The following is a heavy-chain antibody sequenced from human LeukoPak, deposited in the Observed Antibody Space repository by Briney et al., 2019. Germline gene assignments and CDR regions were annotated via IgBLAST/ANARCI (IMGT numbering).Heavy chain of an antibody. CDR2: IYYSGST. D-gene: IGHD6-19*01. Sequence: SETLSLACTVSGGSISSYYWSWIRQPPGKGLVLIGFIYYSGSTNYNPSLKSRVTLSVDTSKNQFSLKLISVTAADTAVYYCARGVPQWPARIDYWGQGALVTVSS. CDR3: ARGVPQWPARIDY. V-gene: IGHV4-59*08. J-gene: IGHJ4*02. CDR1: GGSISSYY.